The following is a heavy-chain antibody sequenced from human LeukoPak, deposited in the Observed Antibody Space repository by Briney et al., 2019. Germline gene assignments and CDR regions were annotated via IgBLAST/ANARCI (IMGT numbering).Heavy chain of an antibody. CDR1: GGSISSSSYY. CDR2: IYYSGST. V-gene: IGHV4-39*07. Sequence: SETLSLTCTVSGGSISSSSYYWGWIRQPPGKGLEWIGSIYYSGSTYYNPSLKSRVTISVDTSKNQFSLKLSSVTAADTAVYYCARDLDAGYYMDVWGKGTTVTVSS. D-gene: IGHD1-1*01. J-gene: IGHJ6*03. CDR3: ARDLDAGYYMDV.